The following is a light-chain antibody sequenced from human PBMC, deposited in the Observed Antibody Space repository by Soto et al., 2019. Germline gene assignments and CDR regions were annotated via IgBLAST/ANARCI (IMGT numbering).Light chain of an antibody. CDR2: DVS. J-gene: IGLJ1*01. CDR3: SSYATSSTPLYV. Sequence: QSVLTQPASVSGSPGQSITISCTGTSSDVGAYNYDSWYQQHPGKAPKLMIYDVSNRPSGVSNRFSGSKSGNTGSLTISGLQAEDEADYYCSSYATSSTPLYVFGTGTKVTVL. V-gene: IGLV2-14*01. CDR1: SSDVGAYNY.